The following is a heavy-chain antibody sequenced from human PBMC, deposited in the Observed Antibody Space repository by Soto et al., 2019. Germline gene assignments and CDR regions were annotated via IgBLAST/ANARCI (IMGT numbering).Heavy chain of an antibody. D-gene: IGHD4-17*01. Sequence: GGSLRLSCAASGFTFSDYAMHWVRQAPGKGLEWVAIISFDGSNEHYADSVQGRFTISRDNSENTLYLQMNSLRADDTAVYYCARPAATVIFYSGMDVWSQGTTVTVSS. J-gene: IGHJ6*02. CDR2: ISFDGSNE. CDR1: GFTFSDYA. CDR3: ARPAATVIFYSGMDV. V-gene: IGHV3-30-3*01.